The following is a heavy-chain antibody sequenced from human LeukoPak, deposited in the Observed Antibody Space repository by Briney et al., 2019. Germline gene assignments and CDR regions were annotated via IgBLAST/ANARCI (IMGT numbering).Heavy chain of an antibody. J-gene: IGHJ3*02. CDR3: ARGFGVTDIYAFDI. V-gene: IGHV3-72*01. CDR2: TSKGNTYTT. Sequence: GGSLGLSCAASGFTFSSYWMHWVRQAPGKGLEWVGRTSKGNTYTTEYTASVKGRFTISRDDSKSTLYLQMNSLRTEDTAVYYCARGFGVTDIYAFDIWGQGTMVTVSS. D-gene: IGHD2-21*02. CDR1: GFTFSSYW.